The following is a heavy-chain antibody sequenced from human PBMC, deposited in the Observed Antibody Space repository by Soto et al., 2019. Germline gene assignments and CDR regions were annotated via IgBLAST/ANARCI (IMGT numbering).Heavy chain of an antibody. CDR1: GGSISSSSYY. Sequence: SETLSLTCTVSGGSISSSSYYWGWIRQPPGKGLEWIGTICYSGSTNYNPSLKSRVTISRDNSKNTLFLQVNSLREEDTAVYYCASWGGIASPAYDGSLAPYDYWGQGTLVTVSS. CDR2: ICYSGST. J-gene: IGHJ4*02. V-gene: IGHV4-39*01. D-gene: IGHD6-13*01. CDR3: ASWGGIASPAYDGSLAPYDY.